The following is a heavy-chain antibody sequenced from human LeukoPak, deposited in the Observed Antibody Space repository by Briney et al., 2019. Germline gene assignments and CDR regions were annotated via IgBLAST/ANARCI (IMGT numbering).Heavy chain of an antibody. CDR1: GFTFSSYS. D-gene: IGHD3-10*01. CDR2: ISSSSSYI. Sequence: PGGSLRLSCAASGFTFSSYSMNWVRQAPGKGLEWVSSISSSSSYIYYADSVKGRFTISRDNSKNTLYLQMNSLRAEDTAVYYCAEDGINKAGGIWGQGTTVTISS. J-gene: IGHJ3*02. V-gene: IGHV3-21*01. CDR3: AEDGINKAGGI.